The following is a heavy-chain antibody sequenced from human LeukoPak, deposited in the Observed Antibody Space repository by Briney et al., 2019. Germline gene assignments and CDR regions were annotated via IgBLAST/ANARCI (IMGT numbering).Heavy chain of an antibody. J-gene: IGHJ4*02. V-gene: IGHV1-2*04. CDR1: GYTFTGYY. CDR3: ARSQLYEFDY. D-gene: IGHD1-1*01. Sequence: ASVTVSCKASGYTFTGYYMHWVRQAPIQGLEWMGWITPNSGGTNYAQKFQGWVTMTRDTSISTAYMELSRLRSDDTAVYYCARSQLYEFDYWGQGTLVTVSS. CDR2: ITPNSGGT.